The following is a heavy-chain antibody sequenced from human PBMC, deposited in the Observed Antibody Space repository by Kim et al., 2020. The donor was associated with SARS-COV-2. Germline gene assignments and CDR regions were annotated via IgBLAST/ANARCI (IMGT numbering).Heavy chain of an antibody. Sequence: SETLSLTCTVSGGSISSYSWSWIRQPPGKGLEWIGYTYYSVSTNYNPSLKSRVTISVDTSKNQFSLKLSSVTAADTAVYYCARDRIGYCSSTSCSLHLDYWGQGTLVTVSS. V-gene: IGHV4-59*01. D-gene: IGHD2-2*01. J-gene: IGHJ4*02. CDR1: GGSISSYS. CDR2: TYYSVST. CDR3: ARDRIGYCSSTSCSLHLDY.